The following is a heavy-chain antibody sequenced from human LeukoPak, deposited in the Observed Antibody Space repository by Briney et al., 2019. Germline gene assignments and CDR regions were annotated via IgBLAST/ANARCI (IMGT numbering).Heavy chain of an antibody. J-gene: IGHJ5*02. CDR1: GLTFSNYA. V-gene: IGHV3-23*01. CDR2: ISGSGVNT. D-gene: IGHD1-26*01. CDR3: AKGMSGSSPYNWFDP. Sequence: GGSLRLSCAVSGLTFSNYAMSWVRQAPGKGLEWVSVISGSGVNTYYADSVKGRFTISRDNSKNTLFLQMNSLRAEDSAVYYCAKGMSGSSPYNWFDPWGQGTLVTVSS.